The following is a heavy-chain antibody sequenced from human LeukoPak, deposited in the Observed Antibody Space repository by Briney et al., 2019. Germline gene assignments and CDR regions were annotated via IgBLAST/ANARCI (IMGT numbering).Heavy chain of an antibody. D-gene: IGHD4-23*01. J-gene: IGHJ4*02. V-gene: IGHV1-2*02. CDR3: ARLPGTVVTPSDY. CDR2: INPNSGGT. Sequence: ASVKVSCKASGYTFTGYYMHWVRQAPGQGLEWMGWINPNSGGTNYAQEFQGRVTMTRDTSISTAYIELSRLRSDDTAVYYCARLPGTVVTPSDYWGQGTLVTVSS. CDR1: GYTFTGYY.